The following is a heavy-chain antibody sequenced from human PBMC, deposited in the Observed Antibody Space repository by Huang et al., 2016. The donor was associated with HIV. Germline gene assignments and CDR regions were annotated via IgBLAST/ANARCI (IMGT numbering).Heavy chain of an antibody. CDR1: GFKFSNYW. V-gene: IGHV3-74*01. Sequence: EEHLVESGGGLVQPGGSLRLSCEASGFKFSNYWRQWVRQAPGKGLRWVSRIKSDGRTTDYADSVKGRFTISRDNAKNTLYLQMSSLTAEDTAIYYCARAGGFEIWGQGTVVTVSS. D-gene: IGHD2-15*01. CDR3: ARAGGFEI. CDR2: IKSDGRTT. J-gene: IGHJ3*02.